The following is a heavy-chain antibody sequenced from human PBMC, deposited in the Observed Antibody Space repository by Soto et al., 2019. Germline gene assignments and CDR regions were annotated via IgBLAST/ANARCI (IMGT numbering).Heavy chain of an antibody. CDR1: GFTFSSYG. D-gene: IGHD3-10*01. Sequence: QVQLVESGGGVVQPGRSLRLSCAASGFTFSSYGMHWVRQAPGKGLEWVAVISYDGSNKYYADSVKGRFTISRDNSKNTLYLQMNSLRAEDTAVYYCAKDRRKWFGELGGFDYWGQGTLVTVSS. CDR3: AKDRRKWFGELGGFDY. J-gene: IGHJ4*02. V-gene: IGHV3-30*18. CDR2: ISYDGSNK.